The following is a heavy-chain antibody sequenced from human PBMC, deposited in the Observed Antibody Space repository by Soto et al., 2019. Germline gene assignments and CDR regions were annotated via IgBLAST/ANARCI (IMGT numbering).Heavy chain of an antibody. J-gene: IGHJ4*01. Sequence: SETLSLTFAVSGGSVSSSNWWTWVRQPAGEGLEWIGQIFHSGITSYNPSLKSRITISLDKSKNHLSLTLISVTAADTAVYYCARHGGKFFDYWGHGTLVTVSS. D-gene: IGHD2-15*01. CDR2: IFHSGIT. CDR1: GGSVSSSNW. V-gene: IGHV4-4*02. CDR3: ARHGGKFFDY.